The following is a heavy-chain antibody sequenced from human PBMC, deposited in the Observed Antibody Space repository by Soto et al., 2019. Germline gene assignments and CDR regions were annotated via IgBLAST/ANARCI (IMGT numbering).Heavy chain of an antibody. Sequence: SATLSLTCTVSGDSITNSNYYWGWFRQPPGKGLEWIASIYYIGSTYYNPSLKSRVTISVDTSNNQFSLNLNSVTASDTAVYYCAGRNSLASVSLNFRELSNYKWIDPWGPGTLVTVSS. D-gene: IGHD3-16*02. CDR2: IYYIGST. CDR3: AGRNSLASVSLNFRELSNYKWIDP. J-gene: IGHJ5*02. CDR1: GDSITNSNYY. V-gene: IGHV4-39*01.